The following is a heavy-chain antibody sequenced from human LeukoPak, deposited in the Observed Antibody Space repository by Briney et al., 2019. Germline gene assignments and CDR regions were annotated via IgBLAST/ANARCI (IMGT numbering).Heavy chain of an antibody. J-gene: IGHJ5*02. CDR1: GGSISSSSYY. V-gene: IGHV4-39*01. CDR3: ARQPYCDP. Sequence: SETLSLTCTVSGGSISSSSYYWVWIRQPPGKGLEWIGSIYHSGSTYFKPSLKRRVTISVDTSKNQFSLKLSSVTAADTAVYYCARQPYCDPWGQGILVTVSS. CDR2: IYHSGST. D-gene: IGHD1-26*01.